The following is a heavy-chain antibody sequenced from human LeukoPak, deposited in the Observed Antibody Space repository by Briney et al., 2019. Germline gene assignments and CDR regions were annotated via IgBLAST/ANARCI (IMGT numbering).Heavy chain of an antibody. V-gene: IGHV3-33*01. D-gene: IGHD2-15*01. Sequence: GGSLRLSCAASGFTFSSYGMHWVRQAPGKGLEWVAVIWYDGSNKYYADSVKGRFTISRDNSKNTLYLQMNSLRAEDTAVYYCARCLNIVVVVAAYWGQGTLVTVSS. CDR3: ARCLNIVVVVAAY. CDR2: IWYDGSNK. J-gene: IGHJ4*02. CDR1: GFTFSSYG.